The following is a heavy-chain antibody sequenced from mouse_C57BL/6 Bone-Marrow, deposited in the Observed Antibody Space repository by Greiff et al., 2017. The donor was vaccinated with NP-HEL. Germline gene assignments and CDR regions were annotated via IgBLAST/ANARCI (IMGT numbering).Heavy chain of an antibody. CDR2: IWSGGSA. CDR1: GFSLTSHG. D-gene: IGHD2-5*01. Sequence: QVQLKESGPGLVQPSQSLSITCTVSGFSLTSHGVHWVRQSPGKGLEWLGVIWSGGSADYNAAFISRLSISKDNSKSQAFFIMNSLQADDTAICYCAREDYCSNPWFAYWGQGTLVTVSS. CDR3: AREDYCSNPWFAY. J-gene: IGHJ3*01. V-gene: IGHV2-2*01.